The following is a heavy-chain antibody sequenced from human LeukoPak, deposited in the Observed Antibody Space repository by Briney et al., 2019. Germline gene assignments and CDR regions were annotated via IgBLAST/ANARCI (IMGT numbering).Heavy chain of an antibody. V-gene: IGHV1-18*01. CDR1: GYTFTNYG. J-gene: IGHJ4*02. CDR3: ARDTFFSSGYYYGEFDY. D-gene: IGHD3-22*01. CDR2: ISVYNGNT. Sequence: ASMKVSCKASGYTFTNYGISWVRQAPGQGLEWMGWISVYNGNTNYAQKLQGRVTMTTDTSTSTAYMELRSLRSDDTAVYYCARDTFFSSGYYYGEFDYWGQGTLVTVSS.